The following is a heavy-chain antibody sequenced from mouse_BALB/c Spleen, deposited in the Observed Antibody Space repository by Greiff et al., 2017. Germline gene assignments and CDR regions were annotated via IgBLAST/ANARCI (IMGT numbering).Heavy chain of an antibody. CDR3: TREDGNYFDY. J-gene: IGHJ2*01. V-gene: IGHV5-6-4*01. Sequence: EVQRVESGGGLVKPGGSLKLSCAASGFTFSSYTMSWVRQTPEKRLEWVATISSGGSYTYYPDSVKGRFTISRDNAKNTLYLQMSSLKSEDTAMYYCTREDGNYFDYWGQGTTLTVSS. CDR2: ISSGGSYT. D-gene: IGHD2-1*01. CDR1: GFTFSSYT.